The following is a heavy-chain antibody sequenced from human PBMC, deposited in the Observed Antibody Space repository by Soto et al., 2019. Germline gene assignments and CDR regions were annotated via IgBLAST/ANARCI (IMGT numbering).Heavy chain of an antibody. CDR2: LSGSGGST. V-gene: IGHV3-23*01. J-gene: IGHJ6*02. CDR1: GFTFSTYA. Sequence: PGGSLRLSCAASGFTFSTYAMSWVRQAPGEGLEWVSVLSGSGGSTYYADSVKGRFTISRDNSKNTLYLQLNSLRADDTAVYYCARAPYCSSTSCLSNYYYGMDVWGQGTTVTVSS. CDR3: ARAPYCSSTSCLSNYYYGMDV. D-gene: IGHD2-2*01.